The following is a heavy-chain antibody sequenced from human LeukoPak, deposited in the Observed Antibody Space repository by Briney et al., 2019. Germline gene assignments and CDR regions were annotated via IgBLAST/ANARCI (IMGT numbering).Heavy chain of an antibody. Sequence: GASVKVSCKSSGYTFSTYGFCWVRQAPAQGLEWMGWICAYKGNTYYAQRLQGRVTMTTDTSTSTAYMELRSLRSDDTAIYYCARDLYYYGSGGYYDVFDVWGQGTMVTVSS. J-gene: IGHJ3*01. D-gene: IGHD3-10*01. CDR1: GYTFSTYG. V-gene: IGHV1-18*01. CDR2: ICAYKGNT. CDR3: ARDLYYYGSGGYYDVFDV.